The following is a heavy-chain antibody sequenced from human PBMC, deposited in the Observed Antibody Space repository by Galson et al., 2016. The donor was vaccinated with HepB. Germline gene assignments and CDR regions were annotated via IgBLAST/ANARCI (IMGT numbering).Heavy chain of an antibody. CDR3: VKIDSSDWRDS. Sequence: SLRLSCAASGFTFSNAWMSWVRQAPGKGLEWVGRSRNKARSYTTDYAASVRGRFTLSRDHSKNTLYLQMNRLKIEDTAVYFCVKIDSSDWRDSWGQGTLVTVSS. CDR1: GFTFSNAW. D-gene: IGHD1-1*01. CDR2: SRNKARSYTT. J-gene: IGHJ4*02. V-gene: IGHV3-72*01.